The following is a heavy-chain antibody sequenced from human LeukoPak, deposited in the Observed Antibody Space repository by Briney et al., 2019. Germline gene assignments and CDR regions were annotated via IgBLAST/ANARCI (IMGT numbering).Heavy chain of an antibody. CDR3: AGANWATGDPFDY. J-gene: IGHJ4*02. D-gene: IGHD7-27*01. Sequence: ASVKVSCKASGYTFTGYYIHWVRQAPGQGLEWMRWINANSGGTSYAQKFQDRVTMTRDTSISTAYMELTRLTSDDTAVYFCAGANWATGDPFDYWGQGTLVTVSS. CDR1: GYTFTGYY. CDR2: INANSGGT. V-gene: IGHV1-2*02.